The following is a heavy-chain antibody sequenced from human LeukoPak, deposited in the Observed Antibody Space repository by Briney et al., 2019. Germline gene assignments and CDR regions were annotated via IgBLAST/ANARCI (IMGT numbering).Heavy chain of an antibody. J-gene: IGHJ4*02. CDR1: GSTFDDYG. CDR3: ARGETVPEYFDY. D-gene: IGHD2-2*01. Sequence: GGSLRLSCAASGSTFDDYGVSWVRQAPGKGLEWVSGINWNGGSTGYADSVKGRFTISRDNAKNSLYLQMNSLRAEDTALYYCARGETVPEYFDYWGQGTLVTVSS. CDR2: INWNGGST. V-gene: IGHV3-20*04.